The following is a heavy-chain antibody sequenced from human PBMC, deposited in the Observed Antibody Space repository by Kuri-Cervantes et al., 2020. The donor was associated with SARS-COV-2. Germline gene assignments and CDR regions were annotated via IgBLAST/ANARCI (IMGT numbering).Heavy chain of an antibody. Sequence: GGSLRLSCAASGFTFSSYSVNWVRQAPGKGLEWVSSISSSSSYIYYADSVKGRFTISRDNSKNTLYLQMNSLRAEDTAVYYCARDGLNYDFWSEYYFDYWGQGTLVTVSS. J-gene: IGHJ4*02. CDR1: GFTFSSYS. V-gene: IGHV3-21*01. CDR3: ARDGLNYDFWSEYYFDY. CDR2: ISSSSSYI. D-gene: IGHD3-3*01.